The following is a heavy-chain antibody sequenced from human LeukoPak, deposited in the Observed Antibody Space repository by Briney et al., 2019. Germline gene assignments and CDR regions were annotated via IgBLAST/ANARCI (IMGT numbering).Heavy chain of an antibody. CDR3: AREFCSTTSCYFDY. Sequence: PGGSLRLPCVVSGFTFSNYWMSWVRQAPGKGLEWVANIKQDGSEKYYVDSVKGRFTISRDNAKNSLYLQMNSLRAEDTAVYYCAREFCSTTSCYFDYWGQGTLVTVSS. J-gene: IGHJ4*02. V-gene: IGHV3-7*01. CDR2: IKQDGSEK. D-gene: IGHD2-2*01. CDR1: GFTFSNYW.